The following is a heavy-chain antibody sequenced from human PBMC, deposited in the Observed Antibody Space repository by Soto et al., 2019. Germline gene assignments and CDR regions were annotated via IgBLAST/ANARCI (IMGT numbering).Heavy chain of an antibody. CDR2: ISDTGSSH. J-gene: IGHJ4*02. CDR1: GFTFSSYG. V-gene: IGHV3-30*18. D-gene: IGHD2-2*01. CDR3: AKDRGGDCPDNSCYFGADY. Sequence: GGSLRLSCVGSGFTFSSYGMHWVRQAPGKGLECVAVISDTGSSHYYAASVEGRFTISRENSKNTLSLHMDRLRVEDTAVYYCAKDRGGDCPDNSCYFGADYWGQGTPVPVS.